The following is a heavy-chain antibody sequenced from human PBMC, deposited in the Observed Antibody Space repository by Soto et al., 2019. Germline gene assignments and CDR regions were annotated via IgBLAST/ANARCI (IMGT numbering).Heavy chain of an antibody. V-gene: IGHV4-34*01. Sequence: QVQLQQWGAGLLKPSETLSLTCAVYGGSFSGYYWSWIRQPPGKGLEWIGEINHSGSTNYNPSLRSRLRISVGEYRTQFSLERRSVTAADTAVYYCARGRVRIGFGEVLSARQSNWCDPWGQGPLVTVAS. CDR2: INHSGST. D-gene: IGHD3-10*01. J-gene: IGHJ5*02. CDR1: GGSFSGYY. CDR3: ARGRVRIGFGEVLSARQSNWCDP.